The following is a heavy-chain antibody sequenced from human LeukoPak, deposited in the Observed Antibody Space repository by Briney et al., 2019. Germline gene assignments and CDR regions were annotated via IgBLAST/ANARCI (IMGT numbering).Heavy chain of an antibody. CDR2: ISSSSSTI. J-gene: IGHJ4*02. CDR3: ARDRGGSYSAIDY. D-gene: IGHD1-26*01. V-gene: IGHV3-48*04. CDR1: GFTFSSYS. Sequence: GGSLRLSCAASGFTFSSYSMDWVRQAPGKGLEWVSFISSSSSTIYYADSAKGRFTISRDNAKNSLYLQMNSLRAEDTAVYYCARDRGGSYSAIDYWGQGTLVTVSS.